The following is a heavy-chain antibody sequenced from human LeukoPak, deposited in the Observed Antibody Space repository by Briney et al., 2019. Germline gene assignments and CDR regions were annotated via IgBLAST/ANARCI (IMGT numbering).Heavy chain of an antibody. D-gene: IGHD3-10*01. CDR3: AREGKRITLVRGVLTPIGYYYMDV. Sequence: GGSLRLSCAAFGFTVSVNYMSWVRQAPGKGLECVSVIYSGGNTYYADSVKGRFTISRDNSKNTLYLQMNSLSAEDTAVYYCAREGKRITLVRGVLTPIGYYYMDVWGKGTTVAVSS. CDR2: IYSGGNT. CDR1: GFTVSVNY. J-gene: IGHJ6*03. V-gene: IGHV3-66*01.